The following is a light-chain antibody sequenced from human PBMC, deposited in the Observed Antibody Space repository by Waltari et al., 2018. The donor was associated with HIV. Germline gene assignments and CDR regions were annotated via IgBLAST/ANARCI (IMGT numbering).Light chain of an antibody. CDR1: SSNIGAGYD. Sequence: QSVVTQPPSVSGAPGQRVTISCTGSSSNIGAGYDVHWYQQLPGPAPKLLIYANSDRPSGVPDRFSGSKSGTSASLAITGLQAEDEADYYCQSYDSSLSGSDVVFGGGTELTVL. J-gene: IGLJ2*01. CDR2: ANS. V-gene: IGLV1-40*01. CDR3: QSYDSSLSGSDVV.